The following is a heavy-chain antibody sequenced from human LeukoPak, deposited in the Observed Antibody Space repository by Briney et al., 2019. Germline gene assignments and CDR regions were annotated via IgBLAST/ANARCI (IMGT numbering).Heavy chain of an antibody. CDR2: ISYDGSNK. CDR3: AKTGMLRRVGYLDV. V-gene: IGHV3-30*01. Sequence: GGSLRLSCAASGFTFNNYAMHWVRQAPGKGLEWVAIISYDGSNKYYADSVKGRLTISRDNSKNTLYLQMNSLRVEDTAVYYCAKTGMLRRVGYLDVWGKGTAVIVSS. D-gene: IGHD1-1*01. J-gene: IGHJ6*04. CDR1: GFTFNNYA.